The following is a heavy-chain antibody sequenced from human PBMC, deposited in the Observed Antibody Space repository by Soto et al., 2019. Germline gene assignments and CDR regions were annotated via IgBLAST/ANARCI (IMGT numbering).Heavy chain of an antibody. Sequence: WGCLKLSCSASGVTFCSYAVAGVRKAPGKGLEYVSAISSNGGSTYYADSVKGRFTISRDNSKNTLYLQMSSLRAEDTALYYFVKSFLVTAPFVDYWGQGTLVTVSS. CDR3: VKSFLVTAPFVDY. CDR1: GVTFCSYA. D-gene: IGHD2-21*02. CDR2: ISSNGGST. V-gene: IGHV3-64D*09. J-gene: IGHJ4*02.